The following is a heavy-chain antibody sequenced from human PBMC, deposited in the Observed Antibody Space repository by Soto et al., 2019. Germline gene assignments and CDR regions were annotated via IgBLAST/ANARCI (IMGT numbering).Heavy chain of an antibody. CDR3: ARGRLWFGELSLPFGDHYGMDV. Sequence: QVQLVESGGGVGQPGKSLRLSCAASGFTFSSYGIHWVRQAPGKGLEWVAVISYDGTSKYYADSVKGRFTISRENSKSTVHVEMNSLRPEDTAVSYCARGRLWFGELSLPFGDHYGMDVWGPGTTVIVSS. CDR2: ISYDGTSK. CDR1: GFTFSSYG. J-gene: IGHJ6*02. V-gene: IGHV3-30*03. D-gene: IGHD3-10*01.